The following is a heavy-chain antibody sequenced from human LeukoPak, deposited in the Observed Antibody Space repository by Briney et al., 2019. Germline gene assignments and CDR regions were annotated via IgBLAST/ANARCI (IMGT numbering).Heavy chain of an antibody. CDR1: GYTFTSYY. D-gene: IGHD1-26*01. CDR2: INPSGGST. V-gene: IGHV1-46*01. J-gene: IGHJ4*02. CDR3: ARDQSGSYHDY. Sequence: ASVKVSCKASGYTFTSYYMHWVRQAPGQGLEWMGIINPSGGSTSYAQKFQGRATMTRDTSTSTVYMELSSLRPEDTAVYYCARDQSGSYHDYWGQGTLVTVSS.